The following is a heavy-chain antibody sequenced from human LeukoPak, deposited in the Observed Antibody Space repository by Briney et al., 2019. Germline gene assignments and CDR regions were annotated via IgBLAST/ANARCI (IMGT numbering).Heavy chain of an antibody. V-gene: IGHV3-23*01. D-gene: IGHD2-15*01. J-gene: IGHJ2*01. CDR1: RFTFSTYA. CDR2: IGGSSGAT. CDR3: AKRGEGCSGVSCLYWYFDI. Sequence: GVSLRLSCAASRFTFSTYAMNWVRQAPGKGLECVSTIGGSSGATYYADSVKGRFIVSRDNSKNILYLQINSLRADDTAVYYCAKRGEGCSGVSCLYWYFDIWGRGTLVTVSS.